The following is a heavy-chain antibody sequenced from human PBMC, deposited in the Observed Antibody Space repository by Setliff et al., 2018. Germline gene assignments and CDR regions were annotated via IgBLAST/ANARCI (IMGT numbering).Heavy chain of an antibody. D-gene: IGHD3-22*01. V-gene: IGHV4-34*01. Sequence: PPETLSLTCAVYGGSFSGHHWCWIRQPPWKGLEWIGEINHSGSAYYNPSLKSRVTISLDTSKNQFSLKLSSVTAADTAVYYCARGDYYDSSAYSPDTFDIWGQGTMVTVSS. CDR1: GGSFSGHH. J-gene: IGHJ3*02. CDR2: INHSGSA. CDR3: ARGDYYDSSAYSPDTFDI.